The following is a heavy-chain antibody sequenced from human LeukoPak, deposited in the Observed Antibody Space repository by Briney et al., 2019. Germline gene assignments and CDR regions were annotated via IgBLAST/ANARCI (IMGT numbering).Heavy chain of an antibody. Sequence: SETLSLTCTVSGGSISSYYWSWIRQPPGKGLEWIGYIYYSGSTNYNPSLKSRVTISVDTSKNQFSLKLSSVTAAETAVYYCARGGPDFWSGYRLYGMDVWGQGTTVTLSS. J-gene: IGHJ6*02. CDR2: IYYSGST. CDR3: ARGGPDFWSGYRLYGMDV. CDR1: GGSISSYY. D-gene: IGHD3-3*01. V-gene: IGHV4-59*01.